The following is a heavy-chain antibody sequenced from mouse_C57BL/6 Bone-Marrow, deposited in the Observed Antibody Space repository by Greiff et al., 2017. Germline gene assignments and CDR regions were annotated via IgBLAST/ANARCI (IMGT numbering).Heavy chain of an antibody. CDR2: ISGGGGNT. D-gene: IGHD1-1*01. V-gene: IGHV5-9*01. J-gene: IGHJ2*01. Sequence: EVKLVESGGGLVKPGGSLKLSCAASGFTFSSYTMSWVRQTPEKRLEWVATISGGGGNTYSPDSVKGRFTISRDHAKNTLDLQMRSLRSDDTALYYCASGLTTVVAPVDYWGQGTTLTVSS. CDR1: GFTFSSYT. CDR3: ASGLTTVVAPVDY.